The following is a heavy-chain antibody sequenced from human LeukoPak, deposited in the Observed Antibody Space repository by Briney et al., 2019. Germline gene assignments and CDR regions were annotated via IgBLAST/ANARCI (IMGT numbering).Heavy chain of an antibody. CDR1: VGSLTQYIYY. CDR2: ITHSGST. Sequence: PSYTLSLTYTRSVGSLTQYIYYWLGLRHPPEGGLEWIGSITHSGSTYYNPSLKSRVIISVDTSNNQFSLKLSSVTAADTAVYYCAREGLLGYYDYWGQGTLVTVSS. J-gene: IGHJ4*02. V-gene: IGHV4-39*01. CDR3: AREGLLGYYDY. D-gene: IGHD3-22*01.